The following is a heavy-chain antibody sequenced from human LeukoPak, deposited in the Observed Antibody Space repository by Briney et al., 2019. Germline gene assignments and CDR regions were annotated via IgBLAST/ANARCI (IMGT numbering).Heavy chain of an antibody. Sequence: SETLSLTCTVSGGSISSYYWSWIRQPPGKGLEWIGYIYYSGSTNYNPSLKSRVTISVDTSKNQFSLKLSSVTAADTAVYYCARVGLWFGESVGWFDPWGQGTLATVSS. D-gene: IGHD3-10*01. CDR1: GGSISSYY. CDR3: ARVGLWFGESVGWFDP. V-gene: IGHV4-59*01. CDR2: IYYSGST. J-gene: IGHJ5*02.